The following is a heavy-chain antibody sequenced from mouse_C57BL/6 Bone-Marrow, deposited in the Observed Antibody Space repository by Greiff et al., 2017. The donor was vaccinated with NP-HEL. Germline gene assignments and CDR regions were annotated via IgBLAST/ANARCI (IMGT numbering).Heavy chain of an antibody. Sequence: VQLQQSGAELVRPGASVKLSCTASGFNIKDDYMHWVKQRPEQGLEWIGWIDPENGDTEYASKFQGKATITADTSSNTAYLHLSSLTSEDTAVYYCTAIYYGNYEGVFWYFDVWGTGTTVTVSS. CDR1: GFNIKDDY. CDR2: IDPENGDT. J-gene: IGHJ1*03. V-gene: IGHV14-4*01. D-gene: IGHD2-1*01. CDR3: TAIYYGNYEGVFWYFDV.